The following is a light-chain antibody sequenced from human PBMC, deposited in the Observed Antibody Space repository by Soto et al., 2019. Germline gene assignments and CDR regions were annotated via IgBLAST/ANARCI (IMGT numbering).Light chain of an antibody. CDR2: EGS. Sequence: LTQPASVSGSPGQSITISCTGTSSDVGSYNLVSWYQHHPGKAPKLIIYEGSKRPSGVSNRFSGSKSGNTASLTISGLQAEDEADFYCCSYAGSSTFAYVFGTGTKVTVL. V-gene: IGLV2-23*03. J-gene: IGLJ1*01. CDR1: SSDVGSYNL. CDR3: CSYAGSSTFAYV.